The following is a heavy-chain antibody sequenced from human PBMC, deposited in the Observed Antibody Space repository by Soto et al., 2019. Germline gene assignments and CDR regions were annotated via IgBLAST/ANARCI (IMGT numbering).Heavy chain of an antibody. Sequence: GGSLRLSCAASGFTFSDYYMSWIRQAPGKGLEWVSYISRSGSTIYYADSVKGRFTISRDNAKNSLYLQMNSLRAEDTAVYYCAREQAVAGMGSYYFDYWRQGTLVTVSS. CDR2: ISRSGSTI. J-gene: IGHJ4*02. V-gene: IGHV3-11*01. CDR1: GFTFSDYY. CDR3: AREQAVAGMGSYYFDY. D-gene: IGHD6-19*01.